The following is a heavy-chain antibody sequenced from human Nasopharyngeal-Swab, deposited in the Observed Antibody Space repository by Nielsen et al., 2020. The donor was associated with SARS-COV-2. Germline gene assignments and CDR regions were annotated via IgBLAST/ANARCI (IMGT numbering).Heavy chain of an antibody. D-gene: IGHD3-10*01. CDR3: ARVPGLLWFGELRYYGMDV. V-gene: IGHV3-48*03. Sequence: WIRQPPGKGLEWVSYTSSSGSTIYYADSVKGRFTISRDNAKNSLYLQMNSLRAEDTAVYYCARVPGLLWFGELRYYGMDVWGQGTTVTVSS. CDR2: TSSSGSTI. J-gene: IGHJ6*02.